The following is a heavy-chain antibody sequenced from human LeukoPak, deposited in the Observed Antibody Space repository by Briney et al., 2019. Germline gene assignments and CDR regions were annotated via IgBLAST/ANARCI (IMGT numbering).Heavy chain of an antibody. CDR3: ARSAPGYSSGWPDY. CDR2: ISAYNGNT. CDR1: GYTFTSYG. V-gene: IGHV1-18*01. Sequence: ASVKVSSEASGYTFTSYGISWVRQAPGQGLEWMGWISAYNGNTNYEQELQGRVTMTTDTSTSTAYMEVRSLRFDDTAVYYCARSAPGYSSGWPDYWGQGTLVTVSS. D-gene: IGHD6-19*01. J-gene: IGHJ4*02.